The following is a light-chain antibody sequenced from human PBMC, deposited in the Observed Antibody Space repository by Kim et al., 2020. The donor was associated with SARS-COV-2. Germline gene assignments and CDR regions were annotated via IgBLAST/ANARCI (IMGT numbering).Light chain of an antibody. CDR3: QQYDDLVT. CDR1: HTIVYY. CDR2: DAS. Sequence: TTVEARCTITYQSTHTIVYYLHFYQHNPFKAPQLLIYDASYLKTGVPSMFRRRLSVTDFAFTVSSLQPEDIATYYCQQYDDLVTFAQRTNLYIK. J-gene: IGKJ1*01. V-gene: IGKV1-33*01.